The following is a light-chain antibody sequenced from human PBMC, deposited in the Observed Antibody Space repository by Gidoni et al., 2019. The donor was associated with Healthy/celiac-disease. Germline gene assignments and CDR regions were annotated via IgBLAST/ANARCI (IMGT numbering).Light chain of an antibody. CDR1: SSDVGGYNY. V-gene: IGLV2-8*01. J-gene: IGLJ3*02. CDR2: EVS. CDR3: SSYAGSNNLV. Sequence: QSALTQPHSASGSPGQSVTISCTGTSSDVGGYNYVSWYQQHPGKAPKLMIYEVSKRPSGVPDRFFGSKSGNTASLTVSGLQAEDEADYYCSSYAGSNNLVFGGGTKLTVL.